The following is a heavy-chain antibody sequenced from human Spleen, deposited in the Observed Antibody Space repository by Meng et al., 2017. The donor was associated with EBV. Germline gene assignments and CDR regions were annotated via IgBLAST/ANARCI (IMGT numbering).Heavy chain of an antibody. Sequence: QLQPLQSGGEVKQPGASVKVSCKTAGYTFTSYGINWVRQAPGQGLEWMGWISGYIVNTKYAQKFQGRVTMTTDTSTSTAHMELRNLTSDDTAVYYCARNSGSGYYYPFDYWGQGTLVTVSS. D-gene: IGHD3-10*01. CDR3: ARNSGSGYYYPFDY. CDR1: GYTFTSYG. CDR2: ISGYIVNT. V-gene: IGHV1-18*01. J-gene: IGHJ4*02.